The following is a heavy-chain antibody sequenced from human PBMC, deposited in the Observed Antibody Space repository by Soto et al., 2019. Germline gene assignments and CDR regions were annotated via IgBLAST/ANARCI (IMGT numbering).Heavy chain of an antibody. V-gene: IGHV1-2*02. D-gene: IGHD2-2*01. Sequence: QVQLVQSGAEVKKPGASVKVSCKASGYTFTGYYMHWVRQAPGQGLEWMGWINPNSGGTNYAKKFQGRVTMTRDTSISTAYMELSRLRSDDTAVYYCAREPSRWFDPWGQGTLVTVSS. CDR1: GYTFTGYY. CDR2: INPNSGGT. CDR3: AREPSRWFDP. J-gene: IGHJ5*02.